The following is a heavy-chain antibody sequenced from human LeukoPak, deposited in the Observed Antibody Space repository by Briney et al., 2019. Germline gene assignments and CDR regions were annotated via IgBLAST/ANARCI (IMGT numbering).Heavy chain of an antibody. Sequence: GGSLRLSCAASGFTFSSYAMSWVRQAPGKGLVCVSSISSSGGSTYYADSVKGRFTISRDNSKNTLYLQMSSLRAEDTALYYCAKEVGLSAAGTRGDFDYWGQGTLVTVSS. J-gene: IGHJ4*02. CDR1: GFTFSSYA. CDR3: AKEVGLSAAGTRGDFDY. CDR2: ISSSGGST. D-gene: IGHD6-13*01. V-gene: IGHV3-23*01.